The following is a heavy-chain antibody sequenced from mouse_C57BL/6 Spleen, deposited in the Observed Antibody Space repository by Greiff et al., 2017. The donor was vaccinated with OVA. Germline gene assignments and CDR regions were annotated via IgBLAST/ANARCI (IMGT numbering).Heavy chain of an antibody. V-gene: IGHV1-42*01. D-gene: IGHD1-1*01. CDR1: GYSFTGYY. CDR3: AIYYVSSRDYYFDY. J-gene: IGHJ2*01. CDR2: INPSTGGT. Sequence: VQLQQSGPELVKPGASVKISCKASGYSFTGYYMNWVKQSPEKSLEWIGEINPSTGGTTYNQKFKAKATLTVDKSSSTAYMQLKSLTSEDSAVYYCAIYYVSSRDYYFDYWGQGTTLTVSS.